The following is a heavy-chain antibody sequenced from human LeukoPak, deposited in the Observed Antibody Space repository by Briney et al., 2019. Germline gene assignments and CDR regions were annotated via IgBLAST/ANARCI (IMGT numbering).Heavy chain of an antibody. CDR1: GFTFSSYS. J-gene: IGHJ4*02. V-gene: IGHV3-21*01. Sequence: PGGSLRLSCASSGFTFSSYSMNWVPQAPGHGLEWVSSITSTSGYIYYADSAKGRFTISRDNAKTSLYLQMNSLRAEDTAVYYCARDPGDSSGYYLYYYFDYWGQGTLVTVS. CDR3: ARDPGDSSGYYLYYYFDY. D-gene: IGHD3-22*01. CDR2: ITSTSGYI.